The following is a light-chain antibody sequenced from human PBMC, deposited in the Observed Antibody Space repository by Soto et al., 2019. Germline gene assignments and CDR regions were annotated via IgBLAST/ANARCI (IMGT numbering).Light chain of an antibody. CDR2: EGS. CDR1: SSDVGSYNL. V-gene: IGLV2-23*01. Sequence: QSALTQPASVSGSPGQSITISCTGASSDVGSYNLVSWYQLHPGKAPKLMIYEGSKRPSGVSNRFSGSKSGNTASLTISGLQAEDEADYCCCSYAGSSTYVFGTGTKLTVL. CDR3: CSYAGSSTYV. J-gene: IGLJ1*01.